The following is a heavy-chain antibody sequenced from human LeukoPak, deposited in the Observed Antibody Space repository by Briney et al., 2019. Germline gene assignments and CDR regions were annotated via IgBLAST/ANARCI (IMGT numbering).Heavy chain of an antibody. V-gene: IGHV3-21*01. CDR2: ISSSSSYI. J-gene: IGHJ4*02. Sequence: GGSLRLSCAASGFTFSSYSMNWVRQDPGKGLEWVSFISSSSSYIYYADSVKGRFTISRDNAKNSLYLQMNSLRAEDTAVYYCAREITPWEIAAPGKGYDYWGQGTLVTVSS. D-gene: IGHD6-13*01. CDR3: AREITPWEIAAPGKGYDY. CDR1: GFTFSSYS.